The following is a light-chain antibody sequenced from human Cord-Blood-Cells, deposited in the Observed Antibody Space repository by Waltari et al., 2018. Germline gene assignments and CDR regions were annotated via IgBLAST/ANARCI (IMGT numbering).Light chain of an antibody. CDR3: QQYNSYSLT. Sequence: DIQITQSPSTLSASVGDRVPITCRASQSISSWLAWYQQKPGKAPKLLIYDASRLESGVPSRFSGSGSGTEFTLTISSLQPDDFATYYCQQYNSYSLTFGGGTKVEIK. J-gene: IGKJ4*01. CDR1: QSISSW. CDR2: DAS. V-gene: IGKV1-5*01.